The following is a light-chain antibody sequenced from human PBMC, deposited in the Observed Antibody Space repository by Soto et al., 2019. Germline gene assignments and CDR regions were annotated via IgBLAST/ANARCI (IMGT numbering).Light chain of an antibody. CDR2: SND. CDR1: SSNIGSNT. J-gene: IGLJ2*01. Sequence: QSVLTQPPSASGTPGQSVSFSCSGSSSNIGSNTVNWYQQLPGTAPKLLVYSNDQRPSGVPDLFSGSKSGTSASLAISGLQSEDEADYYCAAWDDSLDGVVFGGGTKLTVL. CDR3: AAWDDSLDGVV. V-gene: IGLV1-44*01.